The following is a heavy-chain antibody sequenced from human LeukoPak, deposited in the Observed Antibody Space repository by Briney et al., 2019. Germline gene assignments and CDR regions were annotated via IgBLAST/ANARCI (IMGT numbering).Heavy chain of an antibody. J-gene: IGHJ5*02. V-gene: IGHV3-74*01. D-gene: IGHD6-19*01. Sequence: GGSLRLSCAASGFTFSSYWMHWVRQTPGKGLMWVSRIHPDGSTTAYADSVKGRFTISRDNAKNTLYLQMNRLRVEDTAVYYCARDSAGLTWGQGTLVTVSS. CDR1: GFTFSSYW. CDR3: ARDSAGLT. CDR2: IHPDGSTT.